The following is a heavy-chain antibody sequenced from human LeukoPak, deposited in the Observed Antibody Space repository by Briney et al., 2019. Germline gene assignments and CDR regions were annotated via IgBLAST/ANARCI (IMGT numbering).Heavy chain of an antibody. J-gene: IGHJ4*02. CDR2: IGGSGSST. CDR3: AKAVDDYFFDY. V-gene: IGHV3-23*01. Sequence: GGSLRLSCAASGFAFSSLDMGWVRQAPGKGLEWVSGIGGSGSSTYYAESVKGRFTISRDNSKNTLYLQMNSLRAEDTAAYYCAKAVDDYFFDYWGQGTLVTVSS. D-gene: IGHD2-21*02. CDR1: GFAFSSLD.